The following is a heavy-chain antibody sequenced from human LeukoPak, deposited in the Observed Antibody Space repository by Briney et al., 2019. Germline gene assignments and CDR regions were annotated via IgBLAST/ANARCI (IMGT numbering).Heavy chain of an antibody. V-gene: IGHV4-38-2*01. CDR1: GYSISSGYY. D-gene: IGHD2-2*01. Sequence: SETLSLTCAVSGYSISSGYYWGWIRQPPGKGLEWIGSIYHSGSTYYNPSLKSRGTISVDTSKNQFSLKLSSVTAADTAVYYCARFSCSSTSCYRFDYWGQGTLVTVSS. CDR2: IYHSGST. J-gene: IGHJ4*02. CDR3: ARFSCSSTSCYRFDY.